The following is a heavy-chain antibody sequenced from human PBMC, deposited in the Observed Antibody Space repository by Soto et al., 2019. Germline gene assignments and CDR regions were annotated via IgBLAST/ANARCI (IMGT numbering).Heavy chain of an antibody. CDR2: ISGSGGST. CDR1: GFTFSSYA. V-gene: IGHV3-23*01. D-gene: IGHD3-3*01. CDR3: AKLPRGYYDFWSGYLPYYYGMDV. Sequence: AGGSLRLSCAASGFTFSSYAMSWVRQAPGKGLEWVSAISGSGGSTYYADSVKGRFTISRDNSKNTLYLQMNSLRAEDTAVYYCAKLPRGYYDFWSGYLPYYYGMDVWGPGTTVTVSS. J-gene: IGHJ6*02.